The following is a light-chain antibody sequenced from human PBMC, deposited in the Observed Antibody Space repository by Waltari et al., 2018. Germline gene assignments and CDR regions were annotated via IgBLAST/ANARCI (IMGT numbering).Light chain of an antibody. CDR2: GAS. J-gene: IGKJ2*01. CDR3: RQYGSSPLYT. CDR1: QSVSSSY. V-gene: IGKV3-20*01. Sequence: EIVLTQPPGTLSLSPGERATLSCRASQSVSSSYLAGYQQKPGQAPRLLIYGASSRATGIPDRFSGSGSGTDFTLTISRLEPEDFAVYYCRQYGSSPLYTFGQGTKLEIK.